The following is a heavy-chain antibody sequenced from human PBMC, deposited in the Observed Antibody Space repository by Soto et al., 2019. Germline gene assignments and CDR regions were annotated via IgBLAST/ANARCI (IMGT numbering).Heavy chain of an antibody. V-gene: IGHV3-23*01. CDR2: ISGSGATT. CDR1: GVTVSSYA. D-gene: IGHD3-9*01. CDR3: AKLRYFDWSAYNWFDY. J-gene: IGHJ5*01. Sequence: GRLRLGCAASGVTVSSYAMTWVRQAPGKGLEWVSGISGSGATTSYADSVKGRFTVSRDNSKNTLYLQMNSLRVEDTAVYHCAKLRYFDWSAYNWFDYWGQGPPVTVSX.